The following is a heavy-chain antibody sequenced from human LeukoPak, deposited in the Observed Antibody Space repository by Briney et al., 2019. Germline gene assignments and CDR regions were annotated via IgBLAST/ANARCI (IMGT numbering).Heavy chain of an antibody. J-gene: IGHJ4*02. CDR2: ISSSGSTI. V-gene: IGHV3-48*03. CDR1: GFTFSSYE. D-gene: IGHD4-23*01. CDR3: AREDYGGNSGFDY. Sequence: GGSLRLSCAASGFTFSSYEMNWVRQAPGKGLEWVSYISSSGSTIYYADSVKGRFTISRDNAKNLLYLQMNSLRAEDTAVYYCAREDYGGNSGFDYWGQGTLVTVSS.